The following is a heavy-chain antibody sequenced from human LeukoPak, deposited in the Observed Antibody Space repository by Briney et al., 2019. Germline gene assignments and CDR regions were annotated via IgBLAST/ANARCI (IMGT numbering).Heavy chain of an antibody. CDR3: AKEAFVYSGYYPLDY. CDR1: GFTFSDYA. V-gene: IGHV3-30*02. D-gene: IGHD3-22*01. CDR2: IRYDGSNK. J-gene: IGHJ4*02. Sequence: GGSLRLSCAASGFTFSDYAMHWVRQAPGKGLEWLTFIRYDGSNKYYADPLKVRFTISRDNSKNTLYLQMNSLRTEDTAVYYCAKEAFVYSGYYPLDYWGQGTLVTVSS.